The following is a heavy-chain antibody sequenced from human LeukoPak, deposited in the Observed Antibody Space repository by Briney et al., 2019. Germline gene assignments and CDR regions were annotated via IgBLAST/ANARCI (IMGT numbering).Heavy chain of an antibody. CDR1: GGSISSYY. CDR2: IYYSGST. Sequence: SETLSLTCTVSGGSISSYYWSWIRQPPGKGLEWIGYIYYSGSTNYNPSLKSRVTISVDTSKNQFSLKLRSVTAADTAVYYCARVGGITMIVVLITDAFDFWGQGTMVTVSS. J-gene: IGHJ3*01. CDR3: ARVGGITMIVVLITDAFDF. D-gene: IGHD3-22*01. V-gene: IGHV4-59*12.